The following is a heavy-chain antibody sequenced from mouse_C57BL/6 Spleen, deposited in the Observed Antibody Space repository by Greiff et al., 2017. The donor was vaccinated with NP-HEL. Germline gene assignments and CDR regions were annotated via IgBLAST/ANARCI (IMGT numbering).Heavy chain of an antibody. Sequence: DVQLQESGPELVKPGASVKISCKASGYTFTDYYMNWVKQSHGKSLEWIGDINPNNGGTSYNQKFKGKATLTVDKSSSTAYMELRRLTSEDSAVYYCARSGDGYPYYYAMDYWGQGTSVTVSS. J-gene: IGHJ4*01. CDR3: ARSGDGYPYYYAMDY. CDR2: INPNNGGT. V-gene: IGHV1-26*01. D-gene: IGHD2-3*01. CDR1: GYTFTDYY.